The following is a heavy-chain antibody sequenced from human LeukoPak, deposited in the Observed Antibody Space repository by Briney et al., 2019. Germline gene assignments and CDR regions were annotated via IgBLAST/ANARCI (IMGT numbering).Heavy chain of an antibody. J-gene: IGHJ6*02. Sequence: ASVKVSCKASGYTFTSYGISWVRQAPGQGLEWMGWISAYNGNTNYAQKLQGRVTMTTDTSTSTAYMELRSLRSDDTAVYYCAREPVHLETRFTRNYYYYYGMDVWGQGTTVTVSS. CDR3: AREPVHLETRFTRNYYYYYGMDV. CDR1: GYTFTSYG. CDR2: ISAYNGNT. V-gene: IGHV1-18*01. D-gene: IGHD1-1*01.